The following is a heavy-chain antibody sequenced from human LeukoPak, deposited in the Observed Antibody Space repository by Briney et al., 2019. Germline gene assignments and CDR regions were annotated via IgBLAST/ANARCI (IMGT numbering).Heavy chain of an antibody. CDR1: GYTFTSYA. D-gene: IGHD4-17*01. V-gene: IGHV7-4-1*02. Sequence: ASVEVSCKASGYTFTSYAMNWVRQAPGQGLEWMGWINTNTGNPTYAQGFTGRFVFSLDTSVSTAYLQISSLKAEDTAVYYCARDIPSYGDPHAFDIWGQGTMVTVSS. CDR3: ARDIPSYGDPHAFDI. J-gene: IGHJ3*02. CDR2: INTNTGNP.